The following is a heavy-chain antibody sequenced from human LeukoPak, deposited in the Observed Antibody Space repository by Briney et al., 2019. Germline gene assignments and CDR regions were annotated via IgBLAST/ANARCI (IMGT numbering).Heavy chain of an antibody. D-gene: IGHD2-15*01. V-gene: IGHV3-23*01. CDR3: AKDRSGGSCSDY. J-gene: IGHJ4*02. Sequence: PGGSLRLSCAASGFTFSSYAMSWVRQAPGKGLEWVSGISGSGDSTYYADSVKGRFTISRDNSKNTLFLQMNSLRAEDTAVYYCAKDRSGGSCSDYWGQGTLVTVSA. CDR1: GFTFSSYA. CDR2: ISGSGDST.